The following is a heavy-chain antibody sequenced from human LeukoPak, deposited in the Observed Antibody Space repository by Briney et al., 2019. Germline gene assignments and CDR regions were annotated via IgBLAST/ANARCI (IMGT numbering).Heavy chain of an antibody. V-gene: IGHV4-59*08. CDR3: ARGPRREPGTVDY. D-gene: IGHD3/OR15-3a*01. CDR2: IYYSEST. J-gene: IGHJ4*02. Sequence: SETLSLTCTVSGGSISSYYWSWIRQPPGKGLEWIGYIYYSESTNYNPSLKSRVTISVDTSKNQFSLKLSSVTAADTAVYYCARGPRREPGTVDYWGQGTLVTVSS. CDR1: GGSISSYY.